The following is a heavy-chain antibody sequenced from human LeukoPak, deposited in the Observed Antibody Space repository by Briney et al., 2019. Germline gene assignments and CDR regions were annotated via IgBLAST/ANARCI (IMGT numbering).Heavy chain of an antibody. Sequence: GASVKVSCKASGYTFTSYDINWVRQATGQGLEWMGWMNPNSGNTGYAQKFQGRVTMTRNTSMSTAYMELSSLRSEDPPAYPFARGESAFRYCRIAPRGYWGQGTLVTVSS. J-gene: IGHJ4*02. V-gene: IGHV1-8*01. CDR1: GYTFTSYD. D-gene: IGHD6-13*01. CDR3: ARGESAFRYCRIAPRGY. CDR2: MNPNSGNT.